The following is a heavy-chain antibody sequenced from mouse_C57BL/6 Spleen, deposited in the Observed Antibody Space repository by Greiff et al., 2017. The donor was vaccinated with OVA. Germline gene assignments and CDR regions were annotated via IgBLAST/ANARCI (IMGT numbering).Heavy chain of an antibody. J-gene: IGHJ4*01. CDR3: ARVGRYYAMDY. D-gene: IGHD4-1*01. CDR1: GFTFSSYA. V-gene: IGHV5-4*03. Sequence: KGVESGGGLVKPGGSLKLSCAASGFTFSSYAMSWVRQTPEKRLEWVATISDGGSYTYYPDNVKGRFTISRDNAKNNLYLQMSHLKSEDTAMYYCARVGRYYAMDYWGQGTSVTVSS. CDR2: ISDGGSYT.